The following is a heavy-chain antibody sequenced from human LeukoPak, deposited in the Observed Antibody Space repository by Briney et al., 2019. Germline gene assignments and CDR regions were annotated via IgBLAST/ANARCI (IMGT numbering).Heavy chain of an antibody. CDR3: ARDWVVPAAPLDY. CDR1: GGSISSGSYY. D-gene: IGHD2-2*01. J-gene: IGHJ4*02. Sequence: SQTLSLTCTVSGGSISSGSYYWSWIRQPAGKGLEWIGRIYTSGSTNYNPSLKSRVTISVDTSKNQFSLKLSSVTAADTAVYYCARDWVVPAAPLDYWGQGTLVTVSS. CDR2: IYTSGST. V-gene: IGHV4-61*02.